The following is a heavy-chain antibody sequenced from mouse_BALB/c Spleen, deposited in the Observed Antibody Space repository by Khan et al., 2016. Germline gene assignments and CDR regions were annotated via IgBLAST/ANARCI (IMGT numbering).Heavy chain of an antibody. V-gene: IGHV9-3-1*01. CDR1: GYTFTNYG. CDR2: INTYTGEP. CDR3: ARPGYGSSRGFAY. D-gene: IGHD1-1*01. J-gene: IGHJ3*01. Sequence: QIQLVQSGPELKKPGETVRISCKASGYTFTNYGMNWVKQAPGKGLKWMGWINTYTGEPTYADDFKGRFAFSLETSASTAYLQINNLKNEDTATYYGARPGYGSSRGFAYWGQGTLVTVAA.